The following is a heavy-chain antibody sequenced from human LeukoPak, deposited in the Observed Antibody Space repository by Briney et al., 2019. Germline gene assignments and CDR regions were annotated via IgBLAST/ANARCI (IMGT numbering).Heavy chain of an antibody. CDR3: ARQSGSHWFVPSIDY. V-gene: IGHV4-39*01. D-gene: IGHD1-26*01. CDR1: GGSMSSSHNY. J-gene: IGHJ4*02. CDR2: IDYSGST. Sequence: SETLSLTCTVSGGSMSSSHNYWAWIRQPRGKGLEWIGNIDYSGSTYYNPSLKSRVTISIDTSKSHFSLKLSSVTAADTAVYYCARQSGSHWFVPSIDYWGQGTLVTVSS.